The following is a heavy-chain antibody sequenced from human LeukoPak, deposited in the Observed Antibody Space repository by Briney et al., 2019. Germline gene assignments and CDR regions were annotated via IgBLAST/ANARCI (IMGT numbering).Heavy chain of an antibody. CDR3: AGGGLAMAWGAPYYFDY. J-gene: IGHJ4*02. CDR2: IIPIFGTA. V-gene: IGHV1-69*01. D-gene: IGHD5-18*01. Sequence: GSSVKVSCKASGGTFSSYAISWVRQAPGQGLEWMGGIIPIFGTANYAQKFQGRVTITADESTSTAYMELSSLRSEDTAVYYCAGGGLAMAWGAPYYFDYWGQGTLVTVSS. CDR1: GGTFSSYA.